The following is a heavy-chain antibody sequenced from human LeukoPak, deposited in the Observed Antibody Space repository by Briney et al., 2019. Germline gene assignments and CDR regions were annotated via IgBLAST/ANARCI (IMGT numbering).Heavy chain of an antibody. CDR3: ARGPLLRQWELLPFDY. J-gene: IGHJ4*02. Sequence: GGSLRLSCAASGFNFGSYSMTWVRQAPGKGLEWVSYISSSGSTIYYADSVKGRFTISRDNARNSLYLQMNSLRAEDTAVYYCARGPLLRQWELLPFDYWGQGTLVTVSS. CDR2: ISSSGSTI. CDR1: GFNFGSYS. D-gene: IGHD1-26*01. V-gene: IGHV3-48*03.